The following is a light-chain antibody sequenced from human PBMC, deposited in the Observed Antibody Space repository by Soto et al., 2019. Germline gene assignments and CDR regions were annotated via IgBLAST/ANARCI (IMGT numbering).Light chain of an antibody. CDR1: QSVSSGY. Sequence: EIVLTQSPGTLSLSPGERATLSCRASQSVSSGYLAWYQQKPGQAPRLLIYGASSRATGIPDRFSGSGSGTDFTFTISRLEPEDLAVYYCQQYGSSPYTFGQRNKLEIK. J-gene: IGKJ2*01. V-gene: IGKV3-20*01. CDR2: GAS. CDR3: QQYGSSPYT.